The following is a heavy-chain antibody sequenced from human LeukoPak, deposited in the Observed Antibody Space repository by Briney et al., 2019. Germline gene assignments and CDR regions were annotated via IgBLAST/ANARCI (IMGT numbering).Heavy chain of an antibody. CDR1: GYTFTGYY. CDR2: INPNSGGT. V-gene: IGHV1-2*02. CDR3: ARVLYYDILTGYGNAFDI. D-gene: IGHD3-9*01. Sequence: ASVKVSCKASGYTFTGYYMHWVRQAPGQGLEWMGWINPNSGGTNYAQKSQGRVTMTRDTSISTAYMELSRLGSDDTAVYYCARVLYYDILTGYGNAFDIWGQGTVVTVSS. J-gene: IGHJ3*02.